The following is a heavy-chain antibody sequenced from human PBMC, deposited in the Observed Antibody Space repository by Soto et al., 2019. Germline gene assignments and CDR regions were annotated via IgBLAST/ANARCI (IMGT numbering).Heavy chain of an antibody. Sequence: QLQLQESGPGLVKPSETLSLTCSVSDDSINSDKYYWGWIRQPPGKGLEWIGSIYYRGNAYYNPSLQTPGTISLENSTSQFSLKLNAVTAADSAVYFCARLEGLATISYYFDFWGPGALVTVSS. CDR3: ARLEGLATISYYFDF. CDR2: IYYRGNA. D-gene: IGHD5-12*01. CDR1: DDSINSDKYY. J-gene: IGHJ4*02. V-gene: IGHV4-39*01.